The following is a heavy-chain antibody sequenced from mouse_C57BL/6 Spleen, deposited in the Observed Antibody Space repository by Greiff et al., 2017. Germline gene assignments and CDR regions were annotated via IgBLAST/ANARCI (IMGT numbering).Heavy chain of an antibody. CDR3: ARGRLFITTVVATGKGAMDY. J-gene: IGHJ4*01. Sequence: EVQLQQSGPELVKPGASVKISCKASGYTFTDYYMNWVKQSHGKSLEWIGDINPNNGGTSYNQKFKGKATLTVDKSSSTAYMERRSLTSEDSAVYYCARGRLFITTVVATGKGAMDYWGQGTSVTVSS. CDR1: GYTFTDYY. V-gene: IGHV1-26*01. CDR2: INPNNGGT. D-gene: IGHD1-1*01.